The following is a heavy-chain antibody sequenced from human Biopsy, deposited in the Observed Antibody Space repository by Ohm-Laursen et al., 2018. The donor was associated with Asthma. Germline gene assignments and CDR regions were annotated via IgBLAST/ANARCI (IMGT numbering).Heavy chain of an antibody. J-gene: IGHJ4*02. D-gene: IGHD3-22*01. CDR3: AKVRSDWVITESFDY. CDR2: ISWNSVTI. CDR1: GFKFDEYT. V-gene: IGHV3-9*01. Sequence: SLRLSCTASGFKFDEYTMHWVRQAPGKGLEWDSGISWNSVTIGYADSVEGRFTISRDNAKNSVFLHMDSLRPEDTAFYYCAKVRSDWVITESFDYWGQGVLVTVSS.